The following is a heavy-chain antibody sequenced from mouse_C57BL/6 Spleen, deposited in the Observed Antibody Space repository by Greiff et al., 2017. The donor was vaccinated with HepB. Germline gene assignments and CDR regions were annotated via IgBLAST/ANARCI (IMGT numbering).Heavy chain of an antibody. CDR1: GFTFSSYG. CDR2: ISSGGSYT. CDR3: ARHVNSNYFDY. D-gene: IGHD1-3*01. J-gene: IGHJ2*01. V-gene: IGHV5-6*01. Sequence: VQLQESGGDLVKPGGSLKLSCAASGFTFSSYGMSWVRQTPDKRLEWVATISSGGSYTYYPDSVKGRFTISRDNAKNTLYLQMSSLKSEDTAMYYCARHVNSNYFDYWGQGTTLTVSS.